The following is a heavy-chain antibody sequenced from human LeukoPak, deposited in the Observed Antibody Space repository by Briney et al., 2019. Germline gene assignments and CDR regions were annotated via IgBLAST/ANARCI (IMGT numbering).Heavy chain of an antibody. J-gene: IGHJ4*02. CDR3: AKVGVGSSWYYFDY. Sequence: GGSLRLSCAASGFTFSTYGMSWVRQAPGKGLEWVSAVTGSGGSTYYADSVKGRFTVSRDNSKTMLYLRMNSLRAEDTAVYYCAKVGVGSSWYYFDYWGQGTLDTVSS. D-gene: IGHD6-13*01. CDR1: GFTFSTYG. CDR2: VTGSGGST. V-gene: IGHV3-23*01.